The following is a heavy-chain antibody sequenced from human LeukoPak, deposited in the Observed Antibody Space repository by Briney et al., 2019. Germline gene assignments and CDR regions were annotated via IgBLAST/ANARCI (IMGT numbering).Heavy chain of an antibody. Sequence: SETLSLTCTVSGGSISSSSYYWGWIRQPPGKGLEWFGCIYYSGSTYYNPSLKSRVTISVDTSKNQFSLKLSSVTAADTAVYYCARLPAGYCSSTSCYLFPPIDYWGQGTLVTVSS. V-gene: IGHV4-39*01. J-gene: IGHJ4*02. CDR3: ARLPAGYCSSTSCYLFPPIDY. D-gene: IGHD2-2*01. CDR1: GGSISSSSYY. CDR2: IYYSGST.